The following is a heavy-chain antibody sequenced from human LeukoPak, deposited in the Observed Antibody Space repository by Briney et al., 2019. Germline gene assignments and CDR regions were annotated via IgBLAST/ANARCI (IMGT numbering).Heavy chain of an antibody. D-gene: IGHD6-19*01. CDR2: IYSGGTT. CDR1: GFTVSNNY. CDR3: ARDATYSSGWYRGRYFDY. Sequence: GGSLRLSCAASGFTVSNNYMTWVRQAPGEGLEWVSLIYSGGTTYYADSVKGRFTISRDNSKNTLYLQMDSLRAEDTDMYYCARDATYSSGWYRGRYFDYWGQGTLVTVSS. J-gene: IGHJ4*02. V-gene: IGHV3-53*01.